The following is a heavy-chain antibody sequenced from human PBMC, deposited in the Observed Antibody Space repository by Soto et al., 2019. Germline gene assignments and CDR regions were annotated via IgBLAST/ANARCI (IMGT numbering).Heavy chain of an antibody. J-gene: IGHJ3*02. D-gene: IGHD3-22*01. CDR2: ISYDGSNK. Sequence: QVQLVESGGGVVQPGRSLRLSCAASGFTFSSYAMHWVRQAPGKGLEWVAVISYDGSNKYYADSVKGRFTISRDNSKNTLYLQMNSLRAEDTAVYYCARGDRAFDIWGQGTMVTVSS. V-gene: IGHV3-30-3*01. CDR1: GFTFSSYA. CDR3: ARGDRAFDI.